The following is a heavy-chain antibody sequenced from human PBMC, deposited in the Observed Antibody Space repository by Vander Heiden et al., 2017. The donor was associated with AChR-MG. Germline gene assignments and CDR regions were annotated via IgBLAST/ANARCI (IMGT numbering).Heavy chain of an antibody. Sequence: QVQLVQSGAEVKKPGASVKVSCKASGYTCPSYDMHWVRQAPGQGLEWMGIINPSGGSTSYAQKFQGRVTMTRDTSTSTVYMELSSLRSEDTAVYYCARAPLWAGVGGMDVWGQGTTVTVSS. CDR3: ARAPLWAGVGGMDV. CDR2: INPSGGST. CDR1: GYTCPSYD. V-gene: IGHV1-46*01. D-gene: IGHD1-26*01. J-gene: IGHJ6*02.